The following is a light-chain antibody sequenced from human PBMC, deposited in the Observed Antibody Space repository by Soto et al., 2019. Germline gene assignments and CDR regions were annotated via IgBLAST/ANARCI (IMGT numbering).Light chain of an antibody. CDR3: QYDSS. CDR2: DAA. Sequence: IQLTQSPSSLSASVGDRVTITCRASQSVSIWLAWYQQKPGKAPRLLIYDAASLKTGVPSRFSGSGSGTNFTLTISSLQPDDFATYYCQYDSSFGQGTKVDNK. V-gene: IGKV1-5*01. CDR1: QSVSIW. J-gene: IGKJ2*01.